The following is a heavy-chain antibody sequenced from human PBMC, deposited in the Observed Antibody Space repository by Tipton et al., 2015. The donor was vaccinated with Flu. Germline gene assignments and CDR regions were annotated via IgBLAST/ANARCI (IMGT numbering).Heavy chain of an antibody. Sequence: GLVKPSETLSLTCTVSGGSLSSFYWTWIRQPAGKGLEWIGRIYSSGITKYNPSLKSRVTMSVDTSKNQFSLSLSSVTAADTAVYYCATYYYGSGTQSAFDYWGQGTLVTVSS. V-gene: IGHV4-4*07. CDR3: ATYYYGSGTQSAFDY. D-gene: IGHD3-10*01. CDR2: IYSSGIT. CDR1: GGSLSSFY. J-gene: IGHJ4*02.